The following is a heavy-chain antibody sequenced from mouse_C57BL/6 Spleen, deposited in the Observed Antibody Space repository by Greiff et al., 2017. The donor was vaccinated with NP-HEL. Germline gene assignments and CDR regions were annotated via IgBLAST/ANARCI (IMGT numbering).Heavy chain of an antibody. V-gene: IGHV1-64*01. CDR1: GYTFTSYW. D-gene: IGHD1-1*01. Sequence: QVQLKQPGAELVKPGASVKLSCKASGYTFTSYWMHWVKQRPGQGLEWIGMIHPNSGSTNYNEKFKSKATLTVDKSSSTAYMQLSSLTSEDSAVYYCAREVYYYGSADYWGQGTTLTVSS. J-gene: IGHJ2*01. CDR2: IHPNSGST. CDR3: AREVYYYGSADY.